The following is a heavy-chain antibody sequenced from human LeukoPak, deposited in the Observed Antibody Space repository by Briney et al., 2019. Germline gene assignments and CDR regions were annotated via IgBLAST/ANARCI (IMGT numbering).Heavy chain of an antibody. D-gene: IGHD5-24*01. CDR2: INHSGST. J-gene: IGHJ4*02. CDR3: ARNGRDGYNFGY. Sequence: SETLSLTCAVYGGSFSGYYWNWIRRPPGKGLEWIGEINHSGSTNYNPSLKSRVTISVDTSKNQFSLKLSSVTAADTAVYYCARNGRDGYNFGYWGQGTLVTVSS. V-gene: IGHV4-34*01. CDR1: GGSFSGYY.